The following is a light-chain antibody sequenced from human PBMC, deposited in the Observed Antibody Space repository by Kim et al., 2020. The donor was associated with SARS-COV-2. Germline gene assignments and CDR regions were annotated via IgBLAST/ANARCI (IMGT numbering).Light chain of an antibody. CDR3: QQYNNWPPWT. CDR2: GAS. CDR1: QSVTSN. Sequence: EIVMTQSPVTLSVSPGERVTLSCRASQSVTSNLAWYQQKPGQAPRLLIYGASTRATGMPARFSGSGSGTEFTLTISSLQSEDFAVYYCQQYNNWPPWTFGQGTKVDIK. V-gene: IGKV3-15*01. J-gene: IGKJ1*01.